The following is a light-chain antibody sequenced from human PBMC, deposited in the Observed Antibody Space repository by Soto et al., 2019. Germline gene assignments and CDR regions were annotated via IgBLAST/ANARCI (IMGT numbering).Light chain of an antibody. V-gene: IGKV3-20*01. Sequence: EIVLTQSPATLSLSPGERATLSCRASQSVSSYLAWYQQKPGQAPRRLIYGASSRATGIPDRFSGSGSGTDFTLTISTLEPEDFAVYYCQQYGSSPTFGEGTRLEI. CDR3: QQYGSSPT. J-gene: IGKJ5*01. CDR2: GAS. CDR1: QSVSSY.